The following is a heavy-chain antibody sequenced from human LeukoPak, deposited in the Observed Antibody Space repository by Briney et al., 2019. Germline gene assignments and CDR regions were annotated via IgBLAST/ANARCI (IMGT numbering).Heavy chain of an antibody. V-gene: IGHV1-69*13. J-gene: IGHJ6*02. CDR1: GGTFSSYA. Sequence: ASVKVSCEASGGTFSSYAISWVRQAPGQGLEWMGGIIPIFGTANYAQKFQGRVTITADESTSTAYMELSSLRSEDTAVYYCAIAYCGGDCYTDYYYGMDVWGQGTTVTVSS. CDR2: IIPIFGTA. CDR3: AIAYCGGDCYTDYYYGMDV. D-gene: IGHD2-21*02.